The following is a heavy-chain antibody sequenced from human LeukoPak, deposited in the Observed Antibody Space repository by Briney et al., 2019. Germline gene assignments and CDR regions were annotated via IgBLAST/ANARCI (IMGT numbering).Heavy chain of an antibody. CDR1: GXTYINYA. V-gene: IGHV3-23*01. Sequence: PGGSLRPSCAASGXTYINYAMSWVRQTPGKGLEWVSTISGSGGTIYYADSVKGRFTISRDNSKNTLYLQMNSLRADDTAVYYCAKGRGYNYAPFDYWGQGIVVTVSS. J-gene: IGHJ4*02. CDR3: AKGRGYNYAPFDY. D-gene: IGHD5-18*01. CDR2: ISGSGGTI.